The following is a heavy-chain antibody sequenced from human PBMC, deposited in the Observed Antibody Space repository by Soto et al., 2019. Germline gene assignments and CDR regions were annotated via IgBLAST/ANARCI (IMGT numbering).Heavy chain of an antibody. CDR3: AREPRVLSY. CDR2: MNPDGSET. CDR1: GFTYSNYW. J-gene: IGHJ1*01. D-gene: IGHD3-10*01. Sequence: GGSLRLSCVASGFTYSNYWMAWVRQVPGKGLEWVAYMNPDGSETFYVDSVRGRFTISRDNAKNSLYLRMSSLRVDDTATCYCAREPRVLSYWGQGTLVTVSS. V-gene: IGHV3-7*01.